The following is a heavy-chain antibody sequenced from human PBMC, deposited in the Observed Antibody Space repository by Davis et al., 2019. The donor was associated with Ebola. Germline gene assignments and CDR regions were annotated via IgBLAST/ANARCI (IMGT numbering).Heavy chain of an antibody. CDR1: GYTFTSYY. CDR3: AREGSYDFWSGYPNDY. V-gene: IGHV1-46*01. CDR2: INPSGGST. Sequence: ASVKVSCKASGYTFTSYYMHWVRQAPGQGLEWMGIINPSGGSTSYAQKFQGRVTMTRDTSTSTVYMELSSLRSEDTAVYYCAREGSYDFWSGYPNDYWGQGTLVTVSS. D-gene: IGHD3-3*01. J-gene: IGHJ4*02.